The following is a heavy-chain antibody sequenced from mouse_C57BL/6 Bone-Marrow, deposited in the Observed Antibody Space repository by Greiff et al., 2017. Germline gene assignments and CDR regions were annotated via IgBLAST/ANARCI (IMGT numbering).Heavy chain of an antibody. CDR1: GYTFTDYE. CDR2: IDPETGGT. J-gene: IGHJ2*01. CDR3: TRPGVDY. Sequence: QVHVKQSGAELVRPGASVTLSCKASGYTFTDYEMHWVKQTPVHGLEWIGAIDPETGGTAYNQKFKGKAILTADKSSSTAYMELRSLTSEDSAVYYCTRPGVDYWGQGTTLTVSS. D-gene: IGHD4-1*01. V-gene: IGHV1-15*01.